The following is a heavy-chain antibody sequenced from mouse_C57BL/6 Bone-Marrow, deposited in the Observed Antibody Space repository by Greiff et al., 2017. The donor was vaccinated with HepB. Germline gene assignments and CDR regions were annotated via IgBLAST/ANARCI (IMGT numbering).Heavy chain of an antibody. Sequence: DVMLVESGGGLVQPGGSLKLSCAASGFTFSDYYMYWVRQTPEKRLEWVAYISNGGGSTYYPDTVKGRFTISRDNAKNTLYLQMSRLKSEDTAMYYCARRGGYYGSSFYYFDYWGQGTTLTVSS. CDR3: ARRGGYYGSSFYYFDY. V-gene: IGHV5-12*01. CDR2: ISNGGGST. CDR1: GFTFSDYY. D-gene: IGHD1-1*01. J-gene: IGHJ2*01.